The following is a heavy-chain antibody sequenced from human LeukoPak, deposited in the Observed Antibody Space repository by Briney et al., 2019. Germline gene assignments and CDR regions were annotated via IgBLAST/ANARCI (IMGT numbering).Heavy chain of an antibody. CDR2: IYPGDSDT. CDR3: AGVGSDDSSPPSGCDY. CDR1: GYSFTSYW. Sequence: GESLKISCKGSGYSFTSYWIGWVRQMPGKGLEWMGIIYPGDSDTRYSPSFQGQVTISADKSISTAYLQWSSLKASDTAMYYCAGVGSDDSSPPSGCDYWGQGTLVTVSS. J-gene: IGHJ4*02. D-gene: IGHD6-13*01. V-gene: IGHV5-51*01.